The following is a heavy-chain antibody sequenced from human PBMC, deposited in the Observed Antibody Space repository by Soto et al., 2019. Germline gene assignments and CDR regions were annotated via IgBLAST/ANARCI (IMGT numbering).Heavy chain of an antibody. J-gene: IGHJ6*04. V-gene: IGHV1-24*01. CDR2: FDPEDGET. D-gene: IGHD3-9*01. Sequence: ASVKVSCKTSGYTFTNFGLSWVRQAPGKGLEWMGGFDPEDGETIYAQKFQGRVTMTEDTSTDTAYMELSSLRSEDTAVYYCATGGVNYDILTVYPRYYYYGRDVGGKGPTVTVPP. CDR3: ATGGVNYDILTVYPRYYYYGRDV. CDR1: GYTFTNFG.